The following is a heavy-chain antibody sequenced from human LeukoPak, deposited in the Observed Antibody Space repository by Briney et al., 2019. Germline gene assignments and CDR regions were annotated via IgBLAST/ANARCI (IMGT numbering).Heavy chain of an antibody. J-gene: IGHJ4*02. CDR1: GGTFSSYA. CDR3: AREWGGVISNPLDY. V-gene: IGHV1-69*13. D-gene: IGHD2/OR15-2a*01. CDR2: IIPIFGTA. Sequence: GASVKVSCKAPGGTFSSYAISWVRQAPGQGLEWMGGIIPIFGTANYAQKFQGRVTITADESTSTAYMELSSLRSEDTAVYYCAREWGGVISNPLDYWGQGTLVTVSS.